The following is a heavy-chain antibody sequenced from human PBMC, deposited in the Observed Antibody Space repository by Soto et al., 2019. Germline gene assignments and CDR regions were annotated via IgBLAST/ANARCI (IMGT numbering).Heavy chain of an antibody. V-gene: IGHV1-69*13. Sequence: GASVKVSCKASGGTFSSYAISWVRQAPGQGLEWMGGIIPIFGTANYAQKFQGRVTITADESTSTAYMELSSLRSEDTAVYYCAREWDIVVVPVPPGYYGMDVWGQGTTVTVSS. D-gene: IGHD2-2*01. CDR1: GGTFSSYA. J-gene: IGHJ6*02. CDR3: AREWDIVVVPVPPGYYGMDV. CDR2: IIPIFGTA.